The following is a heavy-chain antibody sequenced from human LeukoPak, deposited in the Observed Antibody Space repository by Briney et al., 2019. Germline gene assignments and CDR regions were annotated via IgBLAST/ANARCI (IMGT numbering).Heavy chain of an antibody. V-gene: IGHV4-4*07. CDR2: IYTSGST. CDR1: GGSISSYY. Sequence: PSETLSLTCTVSGGSISSYYWSWIRQPAGKGLEWIGRIYTSGSTNYNPSLKSRVTISVGKSKNQFSLKLSSVTAADTAVYYCARTGQLERRGWFDPWGQGTLVTVSS. J-gene: IGHJ5*02. D-gene: IGHD1-1*01. CDR3: ARTGQLERRGWFDP.